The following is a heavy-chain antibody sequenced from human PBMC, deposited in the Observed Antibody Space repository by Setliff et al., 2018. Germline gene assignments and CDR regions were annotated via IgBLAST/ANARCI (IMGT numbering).Heavy chain of an antibody. CDR3: AKGGHVDY. J-gene: IGHJ4*02. D-gene: IGHD3-16*01. Sequence: SETLSLTCTVSGDSITSGSYYWSWIRQPPGKGLEWIGYIYASGSTNYNPSLKGRFTISRDNAKNSLYLQMNSLRTEDTAVYYCAKGGHVDYCGQGTLVTVSS. CDR2: IYASGST. CDR1: GDSITSGSYY. V-gene: IGHV4-61*05.